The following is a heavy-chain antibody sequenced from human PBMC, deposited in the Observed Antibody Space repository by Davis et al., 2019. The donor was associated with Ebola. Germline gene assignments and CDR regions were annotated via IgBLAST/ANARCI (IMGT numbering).Heavy chain of an antibody. D-gene: IGHD4-17*01. CDR2: ISSTGSTI. CDR3: TRDSGDSSFDY. V-gene: IGHV3-48*02. CDR1: GFTFSSYR. J-gene: IGHJ4*02. Sequence: GGSLRLSCAASGFTFSSYRMNWVRQAPGKGLEWISDISSTGSTIYYADSVKGRFTISRDNAKNSLDLQMNSLRDDDTAMYYCTRDSGDSSFDYWGQGTLVTVSS.